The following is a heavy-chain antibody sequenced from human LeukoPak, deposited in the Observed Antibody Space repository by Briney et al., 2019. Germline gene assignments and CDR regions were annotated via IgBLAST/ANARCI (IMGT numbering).Heavy chain of an antibody. CDR1: GFTFSGHA. V-gene: IGHV3-30-3*01. J-gene: IGHJ6*02. CDR3: ARTPRSGWDYYYGMDV. CDR2: IAYDGSNK. Sequence: PGGSLRLSCAASGFTFSGHAMHWVRQAPGKGLEWVAVIAYDGSNKNYADSVKGRFTISRDNSKNTLYLQMNSLRAEDTAVYYCARTPRSGWDYYYGMDVWGQGTTVTVSS. D-gene: IGHD6-19*01.